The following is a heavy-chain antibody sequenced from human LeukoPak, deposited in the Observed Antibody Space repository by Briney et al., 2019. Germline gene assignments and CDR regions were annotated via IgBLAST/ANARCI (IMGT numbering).Heavy chain of an antibody. CDR2: ISSISSYI. J-gene: IGHJ6*02. V-gene: IGHV3-21*01. Sequence: GGSLRLSCAASGFTFSSYSMNWVRQAPGKGLEWVSSISSISSYIYYADSVKGRFTISRDNAKNSLYRQMNSLRAEDTAVYYCARDLLLWFGESPHVWGQGTTVTVSS. CDR3: ARDLLLWFGESPHV. D-gene: IGHD3-10*01. CDR1: GFTFSSYS.